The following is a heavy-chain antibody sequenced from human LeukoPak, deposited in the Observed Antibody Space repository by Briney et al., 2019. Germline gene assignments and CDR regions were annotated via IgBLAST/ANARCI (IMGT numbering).Heavy chain of an antibody. CDR2: ISASNGNI. CDR1: GYSFNSCG. D-gene: IGHD5-12*01. Sequence: GASVKVSCKTSGYSFNSCGISWVRQAPGQGLEWMGWISASNGNIKNAQKFQGRVTMTTDSSTSTAYMDLRSLRSDDTAVYYYVRDPGELIVATTFDYWGQGTLVTVSS. V-gene: IGHV1-18*01. J-gene: IGHJ4*02. CDR3: VRDPGELIVATTFDY.